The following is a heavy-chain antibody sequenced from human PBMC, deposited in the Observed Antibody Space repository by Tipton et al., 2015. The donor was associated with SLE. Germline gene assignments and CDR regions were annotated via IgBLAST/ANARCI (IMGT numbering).Heavy chain of an antibody. J-gene: IGHJ3*02. CDR1: GYSISSGYY. CDR2: IYHSGST. CDR3: AVRDFWSPKGAFDI. V-gene: IGHV4-38-2*02. Sequence: GLVKPSETLSLTCTVSGYSISSGYYWGWIRQPPGKGLEWIGSIYHSGSTYYNPSLKSRVTISVDTSKNQFSLKLSSVTAADTAVYYCAVRDFWSPKGAFDIWGQGTMVTVSS. D-gene: IGHD3-3*01.